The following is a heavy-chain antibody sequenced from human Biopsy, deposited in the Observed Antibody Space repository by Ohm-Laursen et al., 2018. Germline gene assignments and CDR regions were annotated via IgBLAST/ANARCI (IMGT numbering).Heavy chain of an antibody. CDR3: ARHAPSYSGSYWRYFDL. J-gene: IGHJ2*01. Sequence: PSDTLSLTCAVYVGSFSGYYWTWIRQPPGKGLEWIGEINHSGSTNYNPSLKSRVSISVDTSMNHLSLRLTSVTAADTAVYYCARHAPSYSGSYWRYFDLWGRGTLVTVSS. V-gene: IGHV4-34*01. D-gene: IGHD1-26*01. CDR1: VGSFSGYY. CDR2: INHSGST.